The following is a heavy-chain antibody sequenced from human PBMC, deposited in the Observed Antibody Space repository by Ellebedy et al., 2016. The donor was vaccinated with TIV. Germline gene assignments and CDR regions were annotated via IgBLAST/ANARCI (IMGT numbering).Heavy chain of an antibody. D-gene: IGHD6-19*01. CDR3: ARGQAVAGSHFDY. CDR2: ISSSGSDT. CDR1: GFSFSDYY. V-gene: IGHV3-11*06. J-gene: IGHJ4*02. Sequence: GESLKISCAASGFSFSDYYMSWIRQVPGTGLEWLSYISSSGSDTNYADSVKGRFTISRDNAKNSLYVEMNSLKVEDTAAYYCARGQAVAGSHFDYWGQGTLVTVSS.